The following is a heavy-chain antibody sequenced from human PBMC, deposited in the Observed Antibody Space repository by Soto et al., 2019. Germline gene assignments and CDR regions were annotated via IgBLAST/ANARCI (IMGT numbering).Heavy chain of an antibody. D-gene: IGHD4-4*01. CDR1: GFSFSSYA. CDR2: ISGSGGSS. CDR3: AKGSIEYSASSDY. V-gene: IGHV3-23*01. Sequence: EVQLLESGGGLVQPGESLRLSCEASGFSFSSYAMIWVRQAPGKGLEWVSVISGSGGSSYFADSVKGRFTISRDNSKNMLYLEMSSLRAEVTAIYFCAKGSIEYSASSDYWVQGTLVIVSS. J-gene: IGHJ4*02.